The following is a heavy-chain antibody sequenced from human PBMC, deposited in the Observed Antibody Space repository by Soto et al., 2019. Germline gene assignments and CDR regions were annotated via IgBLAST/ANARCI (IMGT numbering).Heavy chain of an antibody. CDR3: ARDSPDYGDYFDY. CDR1: GGSISSGGYY. Sequence: QVQLQESGPGLVKPSQTLSLTCTVSGGSISSGGYYWSWIRQHPGKGLEWIGYIYYSGSTYYNPALKSRVTISVDTSKNQFSLKLSSVTAAGTAVYYCARDSPDYGDYFDYWGQGTLVTVSS. CDR2: IYYSGST. D-gene: IGHD4-17*01. J-gene: IGHJ4*02. V-gene: IGHV4-31*03.